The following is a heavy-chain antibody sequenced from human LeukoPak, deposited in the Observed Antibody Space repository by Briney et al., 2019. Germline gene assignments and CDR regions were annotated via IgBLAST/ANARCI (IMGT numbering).Heavy chain of an antibody. D-gene: IGHD6-6*01. CDR1: GFTFSSCA. Sequence: AGGSLRLSCAASGFTFSSCAMSWVRQAPGKGLEWVSGISGGGYSTYYADSVKGRFTISRDSAKNSLYLQMNSLRAEDTALYYCARGSEGSSLNWFDPWGQGTLVTVSS. CDR2: ISGGGYST. J-gene: IGHJ5*02. CDR3: ARGSEGSSLNWFDP. V-gene: IGHV3-23*01.